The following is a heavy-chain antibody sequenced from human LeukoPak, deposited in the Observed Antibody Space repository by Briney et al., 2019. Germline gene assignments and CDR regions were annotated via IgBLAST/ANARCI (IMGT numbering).Heavy chain of an antibody. D-gene: IGHD2-21*02. CDR3: EVVVTAIGDY. Sequence: GGSLRLSCAASGFTFSRYWMHWVRQAPGKGLVWVSRISSDGSNTSYADSVKGRFTISRDNAKNTLYLQMNSLRAEDTAVYYCEVVVTAIGDYWGQGTLVTVSS. CDR2: ISSDGSNT. V-gene: IGHV3-74*01. CDR1: GFTFSRYW. J-gene: IGHJ4*02.